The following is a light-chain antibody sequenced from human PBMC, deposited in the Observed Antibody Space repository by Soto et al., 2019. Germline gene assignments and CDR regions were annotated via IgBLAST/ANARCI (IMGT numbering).Light chain of an antibody. V-gene: IGKV3-15*01. CDR1: QTVRGIY. CDR2: GAS. J-gene: IGKJ1*01. CDR3: QKSYSTTWK. Sequence: EIVLTQSPGTLSFSPGERATFSCMASQTVRGIYLAWYQQKPGQSPRLLIYGASTRATGIPARFSGSGSGTEFNLTISSLQSEDFATYPCQKSYSTTWKLGQGNTVDNK.